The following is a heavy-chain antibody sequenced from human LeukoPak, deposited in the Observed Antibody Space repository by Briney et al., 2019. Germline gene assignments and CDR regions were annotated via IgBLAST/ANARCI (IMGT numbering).Heavy chain of an antibody. CDR3: ASRRVDILTFDY. V-gene: IGHV3-74*01. CDR2: INSDGSST. CDR1: GFTFSSYW. J-gene: IGHJ4*02. Sequence: PGGSLRLSCAASGFTFSSYWMHWVRQAPGKGLVWVSRINSDGSSTSYADSVKGRFTISRDNSENTLYLQMNSLRAEDTALYYCASRRVDILTFDYWGQGTLVTVSS. D-gene: IGHD3-9*01.